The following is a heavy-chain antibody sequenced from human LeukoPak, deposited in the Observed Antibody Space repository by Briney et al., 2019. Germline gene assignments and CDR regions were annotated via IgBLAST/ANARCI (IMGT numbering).Heavy chain of an antibody. Sequence: ASVKVSCKASGYTFTGYYMHWVRQAPGQGLEWMGWINPNSGGTNYAQKFQGRVTMTRDTSISTAYMELSRLRSEDTAVYYCARNGCSSTSCYLEDYWGQGTLVTVSS. CDR3: ARNGCSSTSCYLEDY. J-gene: IGHJ4*02. CDR1: GYTFTGYY. D-gene: IGHD2-2*01. CDR2: INPNSGGT. V-gene: IGHV1-2*02.